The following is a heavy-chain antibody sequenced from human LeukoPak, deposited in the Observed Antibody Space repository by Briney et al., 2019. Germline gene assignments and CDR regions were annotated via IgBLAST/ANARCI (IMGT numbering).Heavy chain of an antibody. J-gene: IGHJ3*02. Sequence: ASVKVSCKASGYTFTSYYMHWVRQAPGQGLEWMGIINPSGGSTSYAQKFQGRVTMTRDTSTSTVYMELSSLRSEDTAVYYCARVRYYDSSGYYYDRQDDAFDIWGQGTMVTVSS. CDR1: GYTFTSYY. CDR2: INPSGGST. V-gene: IGHV1-46*01. D-gene: IGHD3-22*01. CDR3: ARVRYYDSSGYYYDRQDDAFDI.